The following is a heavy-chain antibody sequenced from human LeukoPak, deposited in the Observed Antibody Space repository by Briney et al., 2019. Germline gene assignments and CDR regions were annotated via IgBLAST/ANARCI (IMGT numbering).Heavy chain of an antibody. CDR3: AKADSSGYYEDYYFGY. D-gene: IGHD3-22*01. J-gene: IGHJ4*02. CDR1: GFTFRSYW. CDR2: ISGSGGST. V-gene: IGHV3-23*01. Sequence: GGSLRLSCAVSGFTFRSYWMSWVRQAPGKGLEWVSAISGSGGSTYYADSVKGRFTISRDNSKNTLYLQMNSLRAEDTAVYYCAKADSSGYYEDYYFGYWGQGTLVTVSS.